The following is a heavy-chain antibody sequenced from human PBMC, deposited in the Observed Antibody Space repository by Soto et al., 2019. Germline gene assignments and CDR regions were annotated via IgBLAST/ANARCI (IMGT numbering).Heavy chain of an antibody. CDR2: ISWNSGSI. Sequence: EVQLVESGGGLVQPGRSLRLSCAASGFTFDAYAMHWVRQAPGKGLEWVSGISWNSGSIGYADSVKGRFTISRDNAKNSLYLQMNSLRAEDTPLYYCAKDQWLSYWGQGTLVTVSS. J-gene: IGHJ4*02. CDR3: AKDQWLSY. CDR1: GFTFDAYA. V-gene: IGHV3-9*01. D-gene: IGHD6-19*01.